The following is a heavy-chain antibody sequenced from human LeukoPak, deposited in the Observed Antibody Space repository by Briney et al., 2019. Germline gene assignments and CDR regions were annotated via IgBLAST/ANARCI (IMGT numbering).Heavy chain of an antibody. CDR2: IHYTGTT. D-gene: IGHD1-26*01. V-gene: IGHV4-59*08. Sequence: SETLSLTCIVSGGSINNHYWTWIRQTPGKGLEWIGDIHYTGTTKYNPSLKSRVTISIDTSKNQFSLELSSVTATDTAVYFCATSRAGTYDRPFDIWGRGTMVTVSS. J-gene: IGHJ3*02. CDR1: GGSINNHY. CDR3: ATSRAGTYDRPFDI.